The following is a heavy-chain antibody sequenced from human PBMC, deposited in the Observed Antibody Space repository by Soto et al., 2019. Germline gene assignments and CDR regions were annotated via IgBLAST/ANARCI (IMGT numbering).Heavy chain of an antibody. CDR3: EKDLRATTSRGVFDI. J-gene: IGHJ3*02. CDR1: GFTFSSYA. D-gene: IGHD5-12*01. V-gene: IGHV3-23*01. Sequence: EVQLLESGGGLVQPGGSLRLSCAASGFTFSSYAMSWVRQAPGKGLEWVSGIRGSGGSTYYADSVKGRFTNSRDNSKNTRYLQMNSLRDEDTAVYYCEKDLRATTSRGVFDIWGQGTMVTVSS. CDR2: IRGSGGST.